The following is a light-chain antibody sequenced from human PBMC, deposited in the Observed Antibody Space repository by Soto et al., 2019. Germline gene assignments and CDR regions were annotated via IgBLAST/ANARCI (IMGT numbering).Light chain of an antibody. CDR1: SEDVGAYNS. CDR3: CSSAPESTYV. CDR2: KGT. V-gene: IGLV2-23*01. J-gene: IGLJ1*01. Sequence: QSALAQPASVSGSPGQSITISCTGPSEDVGAYNSVSWYQQLPHKAPQVILYKGTQRPSGVSSRFSGSTSGNAASLTISGLQADDEADYFCCSSAPESTYVFGTGTKVTVL.